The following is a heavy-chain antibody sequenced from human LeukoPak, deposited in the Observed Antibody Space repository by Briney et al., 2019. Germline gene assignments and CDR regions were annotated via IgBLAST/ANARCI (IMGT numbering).Heavy chain of an antibody. CDR2: VSGSGGST. CDR3: AKVLAGDYGNYFDY. Sequence: PGGSLRLSCAASGFTFSSYAMTWVRQAPGKGLEWVSAVSGSGGSTYYADSVKGRFTISRDNSKNTLYLQMNSLRAEDTAVYYCAKVLAGDYGNYFDYWGQGTLVTVSS. J-gene: IGHJ4*02. CDR1: GFTFSSYA. V-gene: IGHV3-23*01. D-gene: IGHD4-17*01.